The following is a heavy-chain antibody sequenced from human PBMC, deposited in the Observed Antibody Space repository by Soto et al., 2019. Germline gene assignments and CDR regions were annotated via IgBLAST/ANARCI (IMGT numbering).Heavy chain of an antibody. CDR1: GGSISSSSYF. D-gene: IGHD3-22*01. Sequence: QLQLQESGPGLAKPSETLSLTCTVSGGSISSSSYFWDWIRQPPGKALEWIGSIYYSGNTYYNPSLKSRVTVYVDRSKNQCSLKLSSVTAADTALDYCARRMKDSSSAGGFDIWGQGTMVTVSS. CDR2: IYYSGNT. J-gene: IGHJ3*02. CDR3: ARRMKDSSSAGGFDI. V-gene: IGHV4-39*01.